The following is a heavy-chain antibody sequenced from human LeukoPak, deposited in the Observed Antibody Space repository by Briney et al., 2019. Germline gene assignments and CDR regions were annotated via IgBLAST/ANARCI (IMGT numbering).Heavy chain of an antibody. CDR3: NGYSYGCDPYYYYGMDV. CDR2: IYHCGST. D-gene: IGHD5-18*01. J-gene: IGHJ6*04. CDR1: GGSISSSNW. Sequence: SETLSLTCAVSGGSISSSNWWSWVRQPPGKGLEWIGEIYHCGSTNYNPSLKSRVTISVDKSKNQFSLKLSSVTAADTAVYYCNGYSYGCDPYYYYGMDVWGKGTTVTVSS. V-gene: IGHV4-4*02.